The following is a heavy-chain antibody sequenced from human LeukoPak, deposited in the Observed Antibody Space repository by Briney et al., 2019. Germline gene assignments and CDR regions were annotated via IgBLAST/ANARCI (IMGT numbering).Heavy chain of an antibody. V-gene: IGHV3-30*02. CDR2: VPSDGSDN. Sequence: RWSLTLSCLASVFTFSTYGLQWVRPAPGKGREWVAFVPSDGSDNYYANSAKGRFNNSRKNSKKTLYLQMNSLRSEETAVYYWAKGLSDYDDFPLGYWGQGTLVTVSS. CDR3: AKGLSDYDDFPLGY. D-gene: IGHD4-17*01. CDR1: VFTFSTYG. J-gene: IGHJ4*02.